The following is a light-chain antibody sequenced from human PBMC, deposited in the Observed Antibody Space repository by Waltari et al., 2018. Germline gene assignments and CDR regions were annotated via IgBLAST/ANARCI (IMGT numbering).Light chain of an antibody. CDR3: CSYAGSYPVV. J-gene: IGLJ2*01. CDR1: SSDFGGYNY. CDR2: DVS. Sequence: QSALTQPRSVSGSPGQSVTISCTGTSSDFGGYNYASWYQQHPGKAPKLMIYDVSKRPSGVPDRFSGSKSGNTASLTISGLQAEDEADYYCCSYAGSYPVVFGGGTKLTVL. V-gene: IGLV2-11*01.